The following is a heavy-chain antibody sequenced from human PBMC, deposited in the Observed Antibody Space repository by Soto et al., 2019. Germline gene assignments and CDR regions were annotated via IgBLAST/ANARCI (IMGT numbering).Heavy chain of an antibody. CDR1: GGSFSGCY. Sequence: SETLSLTCAVYGGSFSGCYWTWIRQPPGTGLEWIGEINHSGSTNYNPSLKSRVTTSVDTSKNQFSLKLTSVTAADTAVYYCARDKITGLFDYWGQGTLVTVSS. CDR2: INHSGST. D-gene: IGHD2-8*02. V-gene: IGHV4-34*01. CDR3: ARDKITGLFDY. J-gene: IGHJ4*02.